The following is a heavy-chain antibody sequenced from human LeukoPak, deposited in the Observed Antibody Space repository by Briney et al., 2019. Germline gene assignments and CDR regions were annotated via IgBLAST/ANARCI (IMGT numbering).Heavy chain of an antibody. J-gene: IGHJ6*03. CDR3: ARLNFSGGSCYPYYYYYYMDV. CDR2: IYNSGST. Sequence: SGTLTLSCTASGGTISSYYRSWIRQPPGKGLEWIWYIYNSGSTNYNPSLKSRVTISVDKSKNQFSLQLSSRTATDTAVYYCARLNFSGGSCYPYYYYYYMDVWGKGTTVSVSS. D-gene: IGHD2-15*01. V-gene: IGHV4-59*08. CDR1: GGTISSYY.